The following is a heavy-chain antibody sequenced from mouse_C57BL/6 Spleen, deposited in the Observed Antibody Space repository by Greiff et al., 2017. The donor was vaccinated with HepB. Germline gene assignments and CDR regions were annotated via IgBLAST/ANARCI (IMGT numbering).Heavy chain of an antibody. J-gene: IGHJ1*03. V-gene: IGHV3-6*01. Sequence: EVQVVESGPGLVKPSQSLSLTCSVTGYSITSGYYWNWIRQFPGNKLEWMGYISYDGSNNYNPSLKNRISITRDTSKNQFFLKLNSVTTEDTATYYCAREVLPVVYFDVWGTGTTVTVSS. CDR3: AREVLPVVYFDV. CDR2: ISYDGSN. D-gene: IGHD1-1*02. CDR1: GYSITSGYY.